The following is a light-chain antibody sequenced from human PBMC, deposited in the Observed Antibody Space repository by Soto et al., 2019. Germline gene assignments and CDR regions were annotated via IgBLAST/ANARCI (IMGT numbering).Light chain of an antibody. CDR1: QAISSS. V-gene: IGKV1-9*01. CDR3: HQLNSYLRT. Sequence: IPFTQSPSSLYASVEDRVTITCRASQAISSSLAWYQQKPGRAPNLLIYGASTLQSGVPSRFRASGSGTDFTLTIISLQPEDFATYECHQLNSYLRTFDQRTKVATK. J-gene: IGKJ1*01. CDR2: GAS.